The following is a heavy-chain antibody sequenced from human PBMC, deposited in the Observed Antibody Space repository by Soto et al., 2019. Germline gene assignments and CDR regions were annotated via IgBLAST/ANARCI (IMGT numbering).Heavy chain of an antibody. CDR2: IKSKTDGGTT. CDR1: GFTFSNAW. D-gene: IGHD3-10*01. V-gene: IGHV3-15*01. Sequence: EVQLVESGGGLVKPGGSLRLSCAASGFTFSNAWMSWVRQAPGKGLEWVGRIKSKTDGGTTDYAAPVKGRFTISRDDSKNTLYLQMNSLKTEDTAVYYCTTDLREGWLLWFGELLSHFDYWGQGTLVTVSS. CDR3: TTDLREGWLLWFGELLSHFDY. J-gene: IGHJ4*02.